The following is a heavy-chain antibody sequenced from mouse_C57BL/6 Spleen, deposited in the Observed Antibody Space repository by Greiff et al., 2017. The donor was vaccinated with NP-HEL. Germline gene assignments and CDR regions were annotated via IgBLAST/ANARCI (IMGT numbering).Heavy chain of an antibody. CDR3: TRDLNYGSSERDYFDY. D-gene: IGHD1-1*01. J-gene: IGHJ2*01. CDR2: IDPETGGT. Sequence: VKLQESGAELVRPGASVTLSCKASGYTFTDYEMHWVKQTPVHGLEWIGAIDPETGGTAYNQKFKGKAILTADKSSSTAYMELRSLTSEDSAVYYCTRDLNYGSSERDYFDYWGQGTTRTVSS. CDR1: GYTFTDYE. V-gene: IGHV1-15*01.